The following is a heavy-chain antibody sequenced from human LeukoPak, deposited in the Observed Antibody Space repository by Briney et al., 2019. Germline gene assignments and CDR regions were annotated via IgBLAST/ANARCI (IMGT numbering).Heavy chain of an antibody. J-gene: IGHJ4*02. V-gene: IGHV3-21*01. D-gene: IGHD3-22*01. CDR3: ARDHDSSGYYYD. Sequence: PGGSLRLSCAASGFTFSSYSMNWVRQAPGKGLEWVSSISSSSSYIYYADSVKGRFTISRDNAKNSLYLQMNSLRAEDTAVYYCARDHDSSGYYYDWGQGTLVTVSS. CDR2: ISSSSSYI. CDR1: GFTFSSYS.